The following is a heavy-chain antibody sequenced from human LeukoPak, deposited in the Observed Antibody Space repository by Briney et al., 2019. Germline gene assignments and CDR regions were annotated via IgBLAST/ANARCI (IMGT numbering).Heavy chain of an antibody. Sequence: SVKVSCMASGGTFSSYAISWVRQAPGQVLEWMGRIIPILGIANYAQKFQGRVTITADKSTSTAYMELSSLRSEDTAVYYCARIEDTDMVNPLDYWGQGTLVTVSS. J-gene: IGHJ4*02. CDR2: IIPILGIA. CDR3: ARIEDTDMVNPLDY. V-gene: IGHV1-69*04. D-gene: IGHD5-18*01. CDR1: GGTFSSYA.